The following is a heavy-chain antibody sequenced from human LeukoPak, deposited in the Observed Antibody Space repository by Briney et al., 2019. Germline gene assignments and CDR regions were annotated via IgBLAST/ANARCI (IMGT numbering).Heavy chain of an antibody. J-gene: IGHJ5*02. V-gene: IGHV4-34*01. CDR1: GGSFSGYY. CDR2: INHSGST. CDR3: ARAGAIAVAGRGPWFDP. Sequence: SETPSLTCAVYGGSFSGYYWSWIRQPPGKGLEWIGEINHSGSTNYNPSLKSRVTISVDTSKNQFSLKLSSVTAADTAVYYCARAGAIAVAGRGPWFDPWGQGTLVIISS. D-gene: IGHD6-19*01.